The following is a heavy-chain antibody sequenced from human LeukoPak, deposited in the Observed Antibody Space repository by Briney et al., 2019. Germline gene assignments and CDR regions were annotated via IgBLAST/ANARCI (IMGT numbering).Heavy chain of an antibody. J-gene: IGHJ4*02. CDR3: ARLPLVPAAISLDY. V-gene: IGHV4-34*01. CDR1: GGSFSGYY. Sequence: PSETLSLTCAVYGGSFSGYYWSWIRQPPGKGLEWIGEINHSGSTNYNPSLKSRVTISVDTSKNQFSLKLSSVTAADTAVYYCARLPLVPAAISLDYWGQGTLVTVSS. D-gene: IGHD2-2*02. CDR2: INHSGST.